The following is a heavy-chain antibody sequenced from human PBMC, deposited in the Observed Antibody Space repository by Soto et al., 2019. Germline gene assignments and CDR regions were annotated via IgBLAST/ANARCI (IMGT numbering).Heavy chain of an antibody. CDR2: IYYSGST. CDR1: GGSISSYY. J-gene: IGHJ6*03. CDR3: ASSLEYYYYYYMDV. V-gene: IGHV4-59*08. Sequence: PSETLSLTCTVSGGSISSYYWSWIRQPPGKGLEWIGYIYYSGSTNYNPSLKSRVTISVDTSKNQFSLKLGSVTAAYTAVYYCASSLEYYYYYYMDVWGKGTTVTSP. D-gene: IGHD1-1*01.